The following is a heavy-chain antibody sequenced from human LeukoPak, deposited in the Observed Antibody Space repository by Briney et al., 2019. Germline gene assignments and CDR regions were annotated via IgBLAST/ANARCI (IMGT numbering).Heavy chain of an antibody. D-gene: IGHD3-22*01. Sequence: PGGSLRLSCAASGFIFSSYEMNWVRQAPGKGLERVSYISSSGHTIYYADSVKGRFTISSDNAKNSLYLQMNSLRAEDTAVYYCASFYDNSGRDYWGQGTLVTVSS. CDR3: ASFYDNSGRDY. J-gene: IGHJ4*02. CDR2: ISSSGHTI. CDR1: GFIFSSYE. V-gene: IGHV3-48*03.